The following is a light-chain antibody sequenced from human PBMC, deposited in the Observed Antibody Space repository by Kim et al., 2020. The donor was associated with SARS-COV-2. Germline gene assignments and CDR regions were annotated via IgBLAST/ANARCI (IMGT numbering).Light chain of an antibody. J-gene: IGLJ1*01. CDR1: KLGDKY. CDR2: QDN. Sequence: SYELTQPPSVSVSPGQTASITCSGYKLGDKYVFWYQQKPGQSPVVVIYQDNQRPSGIPERFSGSNSGNTATLTISGTQAMDEADYYCQAWDSSTHNYVFGAGTKVTVL. CDR3: QAWDSSTHNYV. V-gene: IGLV3-1*01.